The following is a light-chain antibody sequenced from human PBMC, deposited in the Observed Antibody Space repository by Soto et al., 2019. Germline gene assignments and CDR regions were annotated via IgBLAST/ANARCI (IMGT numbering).Light chain of an antibody. V-gene: IGKV1-8*01. CDR3: QQYYSYPIT. CDR1: QGISSY. CDR2: AAS. J-gene: IGKJ5*01. Sequence: AIRMTKYQSSLSASTGDRVTITCRASQGISSYLAWYQQKPGKAPKLLIYAASTLQSGVPSRFSGSGSGTDFTLTISCLQSEDFATYYCQQYYSYPITFGQGTLLEI.